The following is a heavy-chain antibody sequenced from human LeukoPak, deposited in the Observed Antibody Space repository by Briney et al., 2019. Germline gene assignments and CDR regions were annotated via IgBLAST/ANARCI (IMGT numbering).Heavy chain of an antibody. D-gene: IGHD6-19*01. Sequence: ASVKVSCKASGYTFTSYGISWVRQAPGQGLEWMGWISAKKGNTDYAQKLQGRVTMTTDTSTSTAYMELRSLRSDDTAVYYCARDMYSSGRVPFDYWGQGTLVTVSS. V-gene: IGHV1-18*01. J-gene: IGHJ4*02. CDR1: GYTFTSYG. CDR3: ARDMYSSGRVPFDY. CDR2: ISAKKGNT.